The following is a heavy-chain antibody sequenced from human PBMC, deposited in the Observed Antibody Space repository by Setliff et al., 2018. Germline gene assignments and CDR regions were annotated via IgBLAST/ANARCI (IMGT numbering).Heavy chain of an antibody. J-gene: IGHJ4*02. V-gene: IGHV3-33*01. CDR1: GFSFSTYA. CDR2: IWYDGSNI. CDR3: VRGEMFSTSPRAD. D-gene: IGHD2-2*01. Sequence: PGGSLRLSCAASGFSFSTYAMHWVRQAPGKGLEWVALIWYDGSNIHYVDSVKGRFTISRDNSKNTLYLQMNSLRVDDTAVYYCVRGEMFSTSPRADWGQGTQVTVSS.